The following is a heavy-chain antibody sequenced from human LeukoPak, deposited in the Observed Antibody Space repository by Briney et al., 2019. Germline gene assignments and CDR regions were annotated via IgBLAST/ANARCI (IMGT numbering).Heavy chain of an antibody. J-gene: IGHJ4*02. CDR1: GFSLNTRGVH. CDR2: IYWDDDK. CDR3: ASRREESCTSWSCREIDY. Sequence: SGPTLVKPTQTLTLTCTFSGFSLNTRGVHVGWIRQPPGKALEWLALIYWDDDKRYSPSLKSRLTITKDTSKNQVVLTMTNVDPVDTATYYCASRREESCTSWSCREIDYWGQGTLVTVSS. V-gene: IGHV2-5*02. D-gene: IGHD1-26*01.